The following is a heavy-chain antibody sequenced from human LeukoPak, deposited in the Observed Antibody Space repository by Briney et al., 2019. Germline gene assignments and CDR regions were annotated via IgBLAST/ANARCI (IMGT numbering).Heavy chain of an antibody. Sequence: ASVKVSCKASVGTLTSYAISWVRQAPGEGLEWMGRIIPILGTANFAQKFQVRVTITADKPKITAHIELSGLRSDDPSVYYCARRITQYDSSCYKRYDYHGREVWGQGTTVSVSS. V-gene: IGHV1-69*04. CDR1: VGTLTSYA. CDR3: ARRITQYDSSCYKRYDYHGREV. D-gene: IGHD3-22*01. J-gene: IGHJ6*02. CDR2: IIPILGTA.